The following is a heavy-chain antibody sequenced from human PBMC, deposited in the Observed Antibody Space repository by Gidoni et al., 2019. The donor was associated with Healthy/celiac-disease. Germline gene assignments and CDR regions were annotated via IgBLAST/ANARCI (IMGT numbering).Heavy chain of an antibody. D-gene: IGHD3-3*01. CDR3: AKEDFGVVIISNSYDY. CDR1: GFTFRSYA. Sequence: EVQLLESGGGLVQPGGSLRLPCAASGFTFRSYAMSWVRQAPGKGLEWVSAISGSCGSTYYADSVKGRFTISRDNSKNTLYLQMNSLRAEDTAVYYCAKEDFGVVIISNSYDYWGQGTLVTVSS. J-gene: IGHJ4*02. V-gene: IGHV3-23*01. CDR2: ISGSCGST.